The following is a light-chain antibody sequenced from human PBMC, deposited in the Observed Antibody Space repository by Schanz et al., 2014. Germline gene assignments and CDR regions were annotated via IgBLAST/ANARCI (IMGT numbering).Light chain of an antibody. CDR2: GAS. J-gene: IGKJ5*01. CDR3: QQRSRWPIT. CDR1: QSVSSSY. V-gene: IGKV3D-20*02. Sequence: EIVLTQSPGTLSLSPGERATLSCRASQSVSSSYLAWYQQEPGQAPRLLIYGASSRATGIPDSFSGSGSGTDFTLTISSLETEDFADYYCQQRSRWPITFGQGTRLDIK.